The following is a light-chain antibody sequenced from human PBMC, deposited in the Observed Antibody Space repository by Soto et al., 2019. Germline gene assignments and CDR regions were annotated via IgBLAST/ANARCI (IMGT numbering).Light chain of an antibody. CDR1: QSVWSS. J-gene: IGKJ1*01. CDR2: GAS. Sequence: ELVMTQFPATLSVSPGGRATVSCRASQSVWSSLAWYQQEPGQAPRLLIYGASTRATGVPAKFSGSGSGTEFTLTISSLQTEDFGVYYCQQYDNRSPWTFGQGTKVDI. CDR3: QQYDNRSPWT. V-gene: IGKV3-15*01.